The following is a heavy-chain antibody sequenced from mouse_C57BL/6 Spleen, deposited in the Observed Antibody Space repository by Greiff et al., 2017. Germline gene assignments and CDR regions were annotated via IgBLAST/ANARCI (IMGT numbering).Heavy chain of an antibody. V-gene: IGHV2-2*01. D-gene: IGHD2-14*01. CDR3: ARNKDYRIPLYAMDY. Sequence: QVHVKQSGPGLVQPSQSLSITCTVSGFSLTSYGVHWVRQSPGKGLEWLGVIWSGGSTDYNAAFISRLSISKDNSKSQVFFKMNSLQADDTAIYYCARNKDYRIPLYAMDYWGQGTSVTVSS. CDR2: IWSGGST. CDR1: GFSLTSYG. J-gene: IGHJ4*01.